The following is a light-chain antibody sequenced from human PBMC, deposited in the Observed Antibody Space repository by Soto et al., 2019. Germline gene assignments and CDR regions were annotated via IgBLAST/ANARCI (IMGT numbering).Light chain of an antibody. CDR3: QQYNSYSRK. J-gene: IGKJ1*01. V-gene: IGKV3-11*01. Sequence: EIVLTQSPTTLSLSPGERATLSCRASQSVSSYLAWFQQKPGQAPRLLIYDASNRATGIPARFSGSGSGTDFTLTISSLQPDDFATYYCQQYNSYSRKFGQGTKVDIK. CDR2: DAS. CDR1: QSVSSY.